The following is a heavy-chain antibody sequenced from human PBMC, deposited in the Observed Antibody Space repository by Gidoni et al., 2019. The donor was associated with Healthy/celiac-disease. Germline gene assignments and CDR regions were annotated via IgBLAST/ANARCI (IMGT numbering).Heavy chain of an antibody. CDR1: GFPFSSYS. CDR2: ISSSSSTI. J-gene: IGHJ4*02. V-gene: IGHV3-48*02. CDR3: ARDPGYSGYDPNYFDY. D-gene: IGHD5-12*01. Sequence: EVQLVESGGGLVQPGGSLRRPCAASGFPFSSYSMNWVRQAPGKGLEWVSYISSSSSTIYYADSVKGRFTISRDNAKNSLYLQMNSLRDEDTAVYYCARDPGYSGYDPNYFDYWGQGTLVTVSS.